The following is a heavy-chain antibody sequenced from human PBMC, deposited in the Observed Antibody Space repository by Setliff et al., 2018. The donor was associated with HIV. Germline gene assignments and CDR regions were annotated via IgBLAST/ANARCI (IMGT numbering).Heavy chain of an antibody. CDR2: IYYSGST. CDR1: GGSITGHY. D-gene: IGHD6-6*01. Sequence: PSETLSLTCTVSGGSITGHYWSWIRQPPGKGLEWIGYIYYSGSTNYNPSLKSRVTISVDTSKNQFSLKLSSVTAADTAVYYCARDRGSSYYYYYYMDVWGKGTTVTGSS. CDR3: ARDRGSSYYYYYYMDV. V-gene: IGHV4-59*11. J-gene: IGHJ6*03.